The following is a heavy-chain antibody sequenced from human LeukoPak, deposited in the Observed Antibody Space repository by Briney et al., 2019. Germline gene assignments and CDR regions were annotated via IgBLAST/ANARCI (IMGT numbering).Heavy chain of an antibody. Sequence: GGSLRLSCAASGFTFSSYWMHWVRQAPGKGLVWVSVSRMNSDVSSRSYADSVKGRFTISRDNAKNSLYLQMNSLRAEDTAVYYCARAVISVAGIDYWGQGTLVTVSS. V-gene: IGHV3-74*01. CDR3: ARAVISVAGIDY. CDR1: GFTFSSYW. J-gene: IGHJ4*02. CDR2: MNSDVSSR. D-gene: IGHD6-19*01.